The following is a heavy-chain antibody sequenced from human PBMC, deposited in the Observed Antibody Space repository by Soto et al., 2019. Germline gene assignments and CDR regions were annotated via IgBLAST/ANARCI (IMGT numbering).Heavy chain of an antibody. J-gene: IGHJ4*02. CDR1: GGSITSYY. CDR2: IYYSGRT. Sequence: QVQLQESGPGLVKPSETLSLTCTVSGGSITSYYWSWIRQPPGKGLEWIGYIYYSGRTNYNPSLKTRVTISVNTSQNQFSLKLSSVTAADTAVYYCARASCISPRCYAWKLGFDYWGQGTLVTVSS. D-gene: IGHD2-2*01. V-gene: IGHV4-59*01. CDR3: ARASCISPRCYAWKLGFDY.